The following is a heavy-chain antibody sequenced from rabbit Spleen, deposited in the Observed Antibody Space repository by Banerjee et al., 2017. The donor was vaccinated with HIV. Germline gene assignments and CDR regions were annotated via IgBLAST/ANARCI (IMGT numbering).Heavy chain of an antibody. Sequence: QEQLVESGGGLVQPEGSLTLTCKASGFDFSSNAMCWVRQAPGKGPEWIACIANGDGSTYSATWAKGRFTCSKTSSTTVTLQMTNLTAADTATYFCARETSSGWGIISFYFSLWGPGTLVTVS. D-gene: IGHD4-1*01. J-gene: IGHJ4*01. CDR3: ARETSSGWGIISFYFSL. CDR1: GFDFSSNA. V-gene: IGHV1S47*01. CDR2: IANGDGST.